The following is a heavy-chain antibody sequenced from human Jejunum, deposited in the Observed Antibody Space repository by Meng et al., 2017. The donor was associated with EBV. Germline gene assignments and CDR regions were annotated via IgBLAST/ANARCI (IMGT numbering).Heavy chain of an antibody. CDR1: GFTFSTYW. CDR2: INNDGSTT. Sequence: EVERGESGGGLVLPGGALRLSCAASGFTFSTYWMHWVRQTPGKGLEWVSRINNDGSTTQYADSVRGRFTISRDNAKSTLYLQMNSLTAEDAAVYYCARNYRDYWGQGTLVTVSS. D-gene: IGHD4-11*01. CDR3: ARNYRDY. V-gene: IGHV3-74*03. J-gene: IGHJ4*02.